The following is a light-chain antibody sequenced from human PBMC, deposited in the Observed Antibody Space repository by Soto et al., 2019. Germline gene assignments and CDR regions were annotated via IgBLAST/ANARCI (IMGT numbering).Light chain of an antibody. V-gene: IGKV3-11*01. CDR1: HSVSKY. CDR3: QQRGNRPPWT. CDR2: DAS. Sequence: IVLTQSPATLSLAPGERATRSFRASHSVSKYLVWYQQKPGQAPRLLIYDASNSATGIPARFSGSGSGTDFTLTISSLEPEDVAVYYCQQRGNRPPWTFGQGTKVDIK. J-gene: IGKJ1*01.